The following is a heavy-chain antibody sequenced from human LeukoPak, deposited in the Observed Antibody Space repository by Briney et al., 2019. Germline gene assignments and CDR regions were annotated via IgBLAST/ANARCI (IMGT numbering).Heavy chain of an antibody. CDR3: ARGGPRRIVATTSFDY. CDR2: IIPIFGTA. J-gene: IGHJ4*02. Sequence: SVKVSCKASGGTFSSYAINWVRQAPGQGLEWMGGIIPIFGTANYAQKFQGRVTITADESTSTAYMELSSLRSEDTAVYYCARGGPRRIVATTSFDYWGQGTLVTVSS. V-gene: IGHV1-69*13. CDR1: GGTFSSYA. D-gene: IGHD5-12*01.